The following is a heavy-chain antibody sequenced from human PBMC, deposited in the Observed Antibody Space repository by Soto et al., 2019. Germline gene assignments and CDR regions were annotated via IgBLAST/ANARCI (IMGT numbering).Heavy chain of an antibody. V-gene: IGHV1-18*01. CDR2: ISAYNGNT. Sequence: GASVKVSCKASGYTFTSYGISWVRQAPGQGLEWMRWISAYNGNTNYAQKLQGRVTMTTDTSTSTAYMELRSLRSDDTAVYYCAREYYDFWSGYLPPAKYYYGMDVWGQGTTVTVS. D-gene: IGHD3-3*01. CDR1: GYTFTSYG. J-gene: IGHJ6*02. CDR3: AREYYDFWSGYLPPAKYYYGMDV.